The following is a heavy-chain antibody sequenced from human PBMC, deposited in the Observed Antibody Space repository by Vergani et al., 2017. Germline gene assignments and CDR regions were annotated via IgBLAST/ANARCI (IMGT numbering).Heavy chain of an antibody. CDR3: ARDLDYYDSSGYPWDWFDP. J-gene: IGHJ5*02. V-gene: IGHV1-18*01. CDR2: ISAYNGNT. Sequence: QVPLVQSGAEVKKPGASVKVSCKASGYTFTSYGISWVRQAPGQGLEWMGWISAYNGNTNYAQKLQGRVTMTTDTSTSTAYMELRSLRSDDTAVYYCARDLDYYDSSGYPWDWFDPWGQGTLVTVSS. CDR1: GYTFTSYG. D-gene: IGHD3-22*01.